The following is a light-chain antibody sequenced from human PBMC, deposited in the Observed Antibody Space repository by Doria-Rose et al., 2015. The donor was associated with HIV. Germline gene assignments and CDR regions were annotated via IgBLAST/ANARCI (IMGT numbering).Light chain of an antibody. V-gene: IGKV1-9*01. CDR1: RDISSY. Sequence: RVTITCRASRDISSYLAWFQQKPGRAPNLLIYGASTLQSGVPSRFSGSGSGTEFTLTISRLQPEDFATHYCQQLNNYPRTFGQGTQV. CDR3: QQLNNYPRT. J-gene: IGKJ1*01. CDR2: GAS.